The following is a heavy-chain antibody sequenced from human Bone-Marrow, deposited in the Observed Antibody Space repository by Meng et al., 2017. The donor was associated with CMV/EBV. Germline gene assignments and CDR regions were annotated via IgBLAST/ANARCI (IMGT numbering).Heavy chain of an antibody. CDR1: GGTFSSYA. D-gene: IGHD2-2*01. Sequence: SVKVSCKASGGTFSSYAISWVRQAPGQGLEWMGGIIPIFSTTNYAQKFQGRVTITTDESTSTAYMELSSLRSEDTAVYYCARDRPYCSSTSCFPTVYNWFDPWGQGTLVTVSS. CDR3: ARDRPYCSSTSCFPTVYNWFDP. J-gene: IGHJ5*02. CDR2: IIPIFSTT. V-gene: IGHV1-69*05.